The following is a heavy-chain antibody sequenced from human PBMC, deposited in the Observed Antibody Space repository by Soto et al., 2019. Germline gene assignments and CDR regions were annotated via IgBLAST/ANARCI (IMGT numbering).Heavy chain of an antibody. D-gene: IGHD2-21*02. CDR3: ARQRTSVVTQAYFDV. CDR1: GGSVSSGSYY. CDR2: IYYSGNT. V-gene: IGHV4-61*01. Sequence: SETLSLTCTVSGGSVSSGSYYWSWIRQPPGKGLEWIGYIYYSGNTNYNPSLKSRVTISVDTSKNQFSLKLSSVTAADTALYFCARQRTSVVTQAYFDVWGPGSLVTVSS. J-gene: IGHJ4*02.